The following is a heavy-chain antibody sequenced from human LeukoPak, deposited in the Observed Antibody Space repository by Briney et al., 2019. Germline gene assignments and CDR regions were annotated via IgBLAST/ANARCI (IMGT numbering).Heavy chain of an antibody. J-gene: IGHJ6*02. CDR2: ISGSGEHT. Sequence: PGGSLRLSCTASRFTFSSYALSWVRQAPGKGLEWVSAISGSGEHTYYADSVKGRFTISRDNAKNSLYLQMNSLRAEDTAVYYCASLFMDVWGQGTTVTVSS. V-gene: IGHV3-23*01. CDR1: RFTFSSYA. CDR3: ASLFMDV.